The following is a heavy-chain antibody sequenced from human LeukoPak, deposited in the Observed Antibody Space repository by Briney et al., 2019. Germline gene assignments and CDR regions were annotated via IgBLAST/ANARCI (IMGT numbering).Heavy chain of an antibody. D-gene: IGHD6-13*01. J-gene: IGHJ6*03. Sequence: PGGSLRLSCAASGFTFSSYWMSWVRQAPGKGLEWVANIKQDGSEKYYVDSVKGRFTISRDNAKNSLYLQMNSLRAEDTAVYYCARVVYSSSWYDRLYYYYMDVWGKGTTVTVSS. CDR2: IKQDGSEK. V-gene: IGHV3-7*01. CDR3: ARVVYSSSWYDRLYYYYMDV. CDR1: GFTFSSYW.